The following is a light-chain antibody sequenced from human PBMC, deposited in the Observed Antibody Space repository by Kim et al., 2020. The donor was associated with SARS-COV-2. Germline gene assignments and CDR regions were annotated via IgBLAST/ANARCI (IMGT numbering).Light chain of an antibody. J-gene: IGLJ2*01. CDR2: NVS. Sequence: GQSITISCTGTNNDIGNYNFVSWYQQHPGKAPKLIFYNVSQRPSGVSTRFSGSKSGNTASLTISGLQSEDEADYSCSSFTSTSTLVFGGGTQLTVL. CDR3: SSFTSTSTLV. V-gene: IGLV2-14*03. CDR1: NNDIGNYNF.